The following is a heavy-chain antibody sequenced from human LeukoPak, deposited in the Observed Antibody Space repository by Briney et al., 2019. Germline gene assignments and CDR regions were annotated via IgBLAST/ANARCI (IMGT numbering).Heavy chain of an antibody. V-gene: IGHV4-34*01. Sequence: SETLSLTCAVYGGSFSGYYWSWIRQPPGKGLEWIGEINHSGSTNYNPSLKSRVTISVDTSKNQFSLKLSSVTAADTAVYYCARRGSASWLDYWGQGTLVTVSS. CDR1: GGSFSGYY. J-gene: IGHJ4*02. CDR2: INHSGST. CDR3: ARRGSASWLDY. D-gene: IGHD2-15*01.